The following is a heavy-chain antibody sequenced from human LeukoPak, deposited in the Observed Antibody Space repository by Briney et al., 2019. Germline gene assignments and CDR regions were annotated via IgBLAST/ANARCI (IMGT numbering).Heavy chain of an antibody. CDR1: GFTFSSYG. V-gene: IGHV3-21*01. J-gene: IGHJ3*02. D-gene: IGHD5-18*01. CDR3: ASIGYSYGDAFDI. Sequence: GGSLRLSCAASGFTFSSYGMSWVRQAPGKGLEWVSSISSSSSYIYYADSVKGRFTISRDNAKNSLYLQMNSLRAEDTAVYYCASIGYSYGDAFDIWGQGTMVTVSS. CDR2: ISSSSSYI.